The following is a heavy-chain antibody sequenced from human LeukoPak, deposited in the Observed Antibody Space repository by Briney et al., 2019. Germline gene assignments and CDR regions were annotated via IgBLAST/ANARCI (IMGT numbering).Heavy chain of an antibody. CDR3: ATERVVDTAMVTRRWWFDP. CDR2: FDPEDGET. CDR1: GYTLTELS. Sequence: ASVKISCKVSGYTLTELSMHWVRQAPGKGLEWMGGFDPEDGETIYAQKFQGRVTMTEDTSTDTAYMELSSLRPEDTAVYYCATERVVDTAMVTRRWWFDPWGQGTLVTVSS. V-gene: IGHV1-24*01. J-gene: IGHJ5*02. D-gene: IGHD5-18*01.